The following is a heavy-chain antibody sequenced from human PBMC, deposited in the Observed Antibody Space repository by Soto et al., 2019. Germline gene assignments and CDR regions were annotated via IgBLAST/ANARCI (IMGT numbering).Heavy chain of an antibody. J-gene: IGHJ6*02. CDR2: IYYSGST. V-gene: IGHV4-39*01. CDR1: GGFISSSSYY. D-gene: IGHD6-13*01. Sequence: SETLSLTCTVSGGFISSSSYYWGWIRQPPGKGLEWIGSIYYSGSTYYNPSLKSRVTISVDTSKNQFSLKLSSVTAADTAVYYCASPYSSSWYWNYYGMDVWGQGTTVTVSS. CDR3: ASPYSSSWYWNYYGMDV.